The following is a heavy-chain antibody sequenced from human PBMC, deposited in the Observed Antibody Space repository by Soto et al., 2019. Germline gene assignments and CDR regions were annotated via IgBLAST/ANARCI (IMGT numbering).Heavy chain of an antibody. CDR3: TTVTVVDVHSDY. CDR1: GFTFSNAW. Sequence: PGGSLRLSCAASGFTFSNAWMSWVRQAPGKGLEWVGRIKSKTDGGTTDYAAPVKGRFTISRDDSKNTLYLQMNSLKTEDTAIYFCTTVTVVDVHSDYWGQGTLVTVSS. J-gene: IGHJ4*02. CDR2: IKSKTDGGTT. D-gene: IGHD2-15*01. V-gene: IGHV3-15*01.